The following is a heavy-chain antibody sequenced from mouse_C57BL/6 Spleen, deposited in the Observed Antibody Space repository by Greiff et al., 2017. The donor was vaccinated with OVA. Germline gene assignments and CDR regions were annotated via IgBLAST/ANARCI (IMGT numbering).Heavy chain of an antibody. D-gene: IGHD2-3*01. J-gene: IGHJ3*01. Sequence: QVQLKQPGAELVMPGASVKLSCKASGYTFTSYWMHWVKQRPGQGLEWIGEIDPSDSYTNYNQKFKGKSTLTVDKSSSTAYMQLSSLTSEASSFYYCALSAGYYPFAYWGQGTLVTVSA. V-gene: IGHV1-69*01. CDR1: GYTFTSYW. CDR3: ALSAGYYPFAY. CDR2: IDPSDSYT.